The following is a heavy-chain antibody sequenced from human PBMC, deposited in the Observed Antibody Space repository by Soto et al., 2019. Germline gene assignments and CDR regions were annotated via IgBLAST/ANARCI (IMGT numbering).Heavy chain of an antibody. Sequence: QVQLVQSGAEVKKPGASVKVSCKVSGYTFTSYGISWVRQAPGQGLEWMGWISAYNGNTNYAQKLQGRVTMTTDTSTSTAYMELRSLRSDDTAVYYCARVYDIHPRPLYIYYGMDVWGQGTTVTVSS. CDR2: ISAYNGNT. V-gene: IGHV1-18*01. D-gene: IGHD3-9*01. CDR3: ARVYDIHPRPLYIYYGMDV. J-gene: IGHJ6*02. CDR1: GYTFTSYG.